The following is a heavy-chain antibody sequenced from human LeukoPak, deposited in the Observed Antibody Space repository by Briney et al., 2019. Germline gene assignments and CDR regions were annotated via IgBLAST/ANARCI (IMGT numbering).Heavy chain of an antibody. D-gene: IGHD3-22*01. V-gene: IGHV3-30-3*01. CDR2: ISYDGSNK. CDR1: GFTFSSYA. CDR3: AKGGTSSGYSPIDY. Sequence: GRSLRLSCAASGFTFSSYAMHWVRQAPGKGLEWVAVISYDGSNKYYADSVKGRFTISRDNSKNTLYLQMNSLRAEDTAVYYCAKGGTSSGYSPIDYWGQGTLVTVSS. J-gene: IGHJ4*02.